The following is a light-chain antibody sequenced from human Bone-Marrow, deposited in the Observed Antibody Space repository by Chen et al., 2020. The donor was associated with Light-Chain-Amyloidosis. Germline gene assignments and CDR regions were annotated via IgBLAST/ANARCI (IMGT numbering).Light chain of an antibody. V-gene: IGLV2-14*01. CDR3: SSYRSGSYVL. CDR1: SSDVGGYNV. Sequence: QSALTQPASVSGSPGQSITISCAGTSSDVGGYNVVSWYQQNAGKVPRLIIYEVNHRPSGVSSRFSAAKSGNTASLTISGLQTEDEGDYYCSSYRSGSYVLFGGGTKLTVL. J-gene: IGLJ2*01. CDR2: EVN.